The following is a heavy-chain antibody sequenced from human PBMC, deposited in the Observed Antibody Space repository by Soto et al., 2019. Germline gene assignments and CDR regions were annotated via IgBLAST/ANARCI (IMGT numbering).Heavy chain of an antibody. D-gene: IGHD6-19*01. CDR1: GYTFTSYG. J-gene: IGHJ1*01. CDR3: ARDSYHADSGPRFPH. Sequence: ASVKVSCKASGYTFTSYGISWVRQAPVQGLEWMGWISAYNGNTNYAQKLQGRVTMTTDTSTSTAYMELRSLRSDDTAVYYCARDSYHADSGPRFPHWGQGTLVTVSS. V-gene: IGHV1-18*01. CDR2: ISAYNGNT.